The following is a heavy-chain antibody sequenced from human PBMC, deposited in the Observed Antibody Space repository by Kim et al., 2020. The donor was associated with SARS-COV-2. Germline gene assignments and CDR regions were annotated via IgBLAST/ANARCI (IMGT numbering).Heavy chain of an antibody. V-gene: IGHV3-30*02. Sequence: DSVKGRLTLSRDNSKNTLYLQMNSLRAEDTALYYCAKSQDLDSSGFSEFDYWGQGALVTVSS. D-gene: IGHD3-22*01. J-gene: IGHJ4*02. CDR3: AKSQDLDSSGFSEFDY.